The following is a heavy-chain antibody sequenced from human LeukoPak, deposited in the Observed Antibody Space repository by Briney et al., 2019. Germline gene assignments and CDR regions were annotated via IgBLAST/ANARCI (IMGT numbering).Heavy chain of an antibody. Sequence: ASVKVSCKASGYTFTNYYIHWVRQAPGQGLEWMGLINPSGGSTNYAQKFQGRVTMTRDTSTSTVYMELSSLRSEDTAVYYCAKDWKRWLQLFLLSFDYWGQGTLVTVSS. CDR1: GYTFTNYY. V-gene: IGHV1-46*01. CDR3: AKDWKRWLQLFLLSFDY. CDR2: INPSGGST. J-gene: IGHJ4*02. D-gene: IGHD5-24*01.